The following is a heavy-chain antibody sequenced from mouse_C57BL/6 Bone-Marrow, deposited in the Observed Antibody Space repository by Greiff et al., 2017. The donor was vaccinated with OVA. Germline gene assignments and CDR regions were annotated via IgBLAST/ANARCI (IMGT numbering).Heavy chain of an antibody. CDR1: GFTFSDYG. CDR2: ISSGSSTI. CDR3: ARINYWYFDV. Sequence: EVLLVESGGGLVKPGGSLKLSCAASGFTFSDYGMHWVRQAPEKGLEWVAYISSGSSTIYYADTVKGRATISRDNAYNTLFLQMTSLGFDDTAMYYCARINYWYFDVWGTGTTVTVSS. V-gene: IGHV5-17*01. J-gene: IGHJ1*03.